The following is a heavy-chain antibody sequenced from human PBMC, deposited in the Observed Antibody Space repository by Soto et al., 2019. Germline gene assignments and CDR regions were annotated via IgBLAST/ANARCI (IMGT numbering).Heavy chain of an antibody. J-gene: IGHJ6*03. V-gene: IGHV3-11*01. CDR3: ATDPRYCRSASCDADYLYYYVDV. CDR1: GFIFSDYY. Sequence: QVQLVESGGGLVKPGGSLRLSCAASGFIFSDYYMSWIRQAPGKGLEWVSHISSSGSNIFHADSVKGRFTTSRDNATVSLDLQMNSLRAEDTAVYDCATDPRYCRSASCDADYLYYYVDVWGRGTTVTVSS. CDR2: ISSSGSNI. D-gene: IGHD2-2*01.